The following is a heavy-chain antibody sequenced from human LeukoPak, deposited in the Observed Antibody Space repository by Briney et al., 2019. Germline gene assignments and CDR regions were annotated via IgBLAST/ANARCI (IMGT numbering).Heavy chain of an antibody. Sequence: GGSLRLSCAASGFTFSSYAMGWVRQAPRKGLEWVSVIGPGYDTHYADSVKGRFSISRDNSKSTLYLQMNSLRAEDTALYYCARNPPERPIDYWGQGTLVTASS. CDR3: ARNPPERPIDY. D-gene: IGHD1-1*01. CDR1: GFTFSSYA. J-gene: IGHJ4*02. V-gene: IGHV3-23*01. CDR2: IGPGYDT.